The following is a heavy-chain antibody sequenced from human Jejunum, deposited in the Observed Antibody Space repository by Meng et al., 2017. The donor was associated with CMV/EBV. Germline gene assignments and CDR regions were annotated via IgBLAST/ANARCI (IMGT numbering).Heavy chain of an antibody. D-gene: IGHD6-13*01. V-gene: IGHV4-59*01. J-gene: IGHJ5*02. Sequence: SGDSMTNYYWNWIRQPPGEGLEWIGYIYYSGSTNYNTSLESRVTISIDTSKNQLSLNLTSVTAADTAVYYCVRGPRYSWYVRNYFDPWGQGILVTVSS. CDR1: GDSMTNYY. CDR2: IYYSGST. CDR3: VRGPRYSWYVRNYFDP.